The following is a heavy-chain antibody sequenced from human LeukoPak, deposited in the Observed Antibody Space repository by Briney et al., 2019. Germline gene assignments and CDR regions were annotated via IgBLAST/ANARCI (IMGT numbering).Heavy chain of an antibody. CDR2: IYPGDSDT. D-gene: IGHD3-3*01. V-gene: IGHV5-51*01. CDR1: GYSFTNYW. Sequence: GESLKISCKGAGYSFTNYWIGWVRQMPGKGLEWMGIIYPGDSDTTYSPSFQGQVTISADKSISTTYLQWSSLKASDTAMYYCASITIMLSPSGAFDIWGQGTMVTVSS. J-gene: IGHJ3*02. CDR3: ASITIMLSPSGAFDI.